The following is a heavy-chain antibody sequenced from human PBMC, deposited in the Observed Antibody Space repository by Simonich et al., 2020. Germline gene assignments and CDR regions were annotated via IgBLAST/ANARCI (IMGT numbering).Heavy chain of an antibody. CDR1: EFTFSSYW. CDR2: INSDGGST. J-gene: IGHJ4*02. V-gene: IGHV3-74*01. Sequence: EVQLVESGGGLVQPGGSLRLSCAASEFTFSSYWLPWVRQAPRKGLVWVSRINSDGGSTSYADSVKGRFTNSRDNAKNTLYLQRNSLRAEDTAVYYCARNRLDYWGQGTLVTVSS. CDR3: ARNRLDY.